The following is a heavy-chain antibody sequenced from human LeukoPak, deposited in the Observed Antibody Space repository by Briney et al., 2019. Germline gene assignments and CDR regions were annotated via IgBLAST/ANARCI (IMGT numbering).Heavy chain of an antibody. V-gene: IGHV3-23*01. J-gene: IGHJ4*02. CDR3: AKDLGRYRNNFFDY. CDR2: ISGSGGGT. Sequence: GGSLRLSCAASGFTFSSIAMSWVRQAPDKGREWGSTISGSGGGTYYADSVKGRFTISRDDSKNTLYLQMNSLRADDTAVYYCAKDLGRYRNNFFDYWGQGNLVTVSS. D-gene: IGHD1-26*01. CDR1: GFTFSSIA.